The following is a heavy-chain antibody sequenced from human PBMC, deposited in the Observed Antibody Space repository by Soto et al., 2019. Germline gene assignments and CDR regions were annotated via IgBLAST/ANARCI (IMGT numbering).Heavy chain of an antibody. J-gene: IGHJ5*02. CDR2: IIPIFGTA. D-gene: IGHD4-17*01. Sequence: ASVKVSCKASGGTFSSYAISWVRQAPGQGLEWMGGIIPIFGTANYAQKFQGRVTITADKSTSTAYMELSSLRSEDTAVYYCARYLATVVPNWFDPWGPGTLVTVSS. CDR1: GGTFSSYA. CDR3: ARYLATVVPNWFDP. V-gene: IGHV1-69*06.